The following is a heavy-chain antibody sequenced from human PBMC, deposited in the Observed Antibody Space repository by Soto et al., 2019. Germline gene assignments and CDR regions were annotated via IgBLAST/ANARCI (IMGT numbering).Heavy chain of an antibody. V-gene: IGHV1-69*13. CDR2: IIPIFGTA. Sequence: ASVKVSCKASGGTFSSYAISWVRQAPGQGLEWMGGIIPIFGTANYAQKFQGRVTITADESTSTAYMELSSLRSEDTAVYYCARDLGYGEAWFDPWGQGTLVTVSS. J-gene: IGHJ5*02. CDR1: GGTFSSYA. D-gene: IGHD4-17*01. CDR3: ARDLGYGEAWFDP.